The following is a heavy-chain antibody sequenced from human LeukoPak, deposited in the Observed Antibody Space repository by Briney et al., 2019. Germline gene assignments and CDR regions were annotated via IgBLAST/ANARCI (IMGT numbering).Heavy chain of an antibody. D-gene: IGHD3-10*01. J-gene: IGHJ4*02. CDR2: IFHSGST. CDR1: GGSISNNNW. Sequence: SGTLSLTCTVSGGSISNNNWWSWVRQPPGKGLEWIGEIFHSGSTHYNPSLKSRVTISIDKSKNQFSLNLISVTAADTAVYYCARAGPYGSGSYYDYWGQGTLVTVSS. CDR3: ARAGPYGSGSYYDY. V-gene: IGHV4-4*02.